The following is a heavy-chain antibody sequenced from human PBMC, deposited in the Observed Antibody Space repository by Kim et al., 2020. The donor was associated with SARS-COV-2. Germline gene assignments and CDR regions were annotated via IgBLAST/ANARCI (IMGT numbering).Heavy chain of an antibody. CDR2: ST. J-gene: IGHJ3*02. V-gene: IGHV4-31*02. Sequence: STYYNPSLKSRVTISVDTSKNQLSLKLSSVTAEDTAVYYCAREMTDAFDIWGQGTMVTVSS. CDR3: AREMTDAFDI.